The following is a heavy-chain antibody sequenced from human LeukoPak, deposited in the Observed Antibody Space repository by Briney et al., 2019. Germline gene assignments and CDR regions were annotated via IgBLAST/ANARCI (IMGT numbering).Heavy chain of an antibody. J-gene: IGHJ5*02. D-gene: IGHD1-26*01. CDR3: ARDYPPGISGSYSGVRKNWFDP. Sequence: SQTLSLTCAISGDSVSSNSAAWNWIRQSPSRGLEWLGRTYYRSKWYNDYAVSVKSRITINPDTSKNQFSLQLNSVTPEDTAVYYCARDYPPGISGSYSGVRKNWFDPWGQGTLVTVSS. V-gene: IGHV6-1*01. CDR2: TYYRSKWYN. CDR1: GDSVSSNSAA.